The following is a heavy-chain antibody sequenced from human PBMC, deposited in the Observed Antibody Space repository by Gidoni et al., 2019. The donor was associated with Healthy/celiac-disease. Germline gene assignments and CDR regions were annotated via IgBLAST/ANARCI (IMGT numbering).Heavy chain of an antibody. Sequence: QVQLQESGPGLVKPSETLSLTCTVSGGSISSYYWSWIRQPPGKGLEWIGYIYYSGSTNYNPSLKSRVTISVDTSKNQFSLKLSSVTAADTAVYYCARHGTAYSSSWYVSWGAYYGMDVWGQGTTVTVSS. CDR1: GGSISSYY. J-gene: IGHJ6*02. D-gene: IGHD6-13*01. CDR3: ARHGTAYSSSWYVSWGAYYGMDV. V-gene: IGHV4-59*08. CDR2: IYYSGST.